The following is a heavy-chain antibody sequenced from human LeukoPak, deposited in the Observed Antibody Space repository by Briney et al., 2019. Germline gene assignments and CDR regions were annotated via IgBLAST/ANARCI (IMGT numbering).Heavy chain of an antibody. CDR2: ISSSGSTR. Sequence: RSGGSLRLSCAASGFTFSDYYMSWIRQAPGKGLEWVSYISSSGSTRYYADSVKGRFTISRDNAKNSKYLQMNSLRAEDTAVYYCARQGGGAVRGVRSIGAFDIWGQGTMVTVSS. CDR3: ARQGGGAVRGVRSIGAFDI. CDR1: GFTFSDYY. V-gene: IGHV3-11*01. D-gene: IGHD3-10*01. J-gene: IGHJ3*02.